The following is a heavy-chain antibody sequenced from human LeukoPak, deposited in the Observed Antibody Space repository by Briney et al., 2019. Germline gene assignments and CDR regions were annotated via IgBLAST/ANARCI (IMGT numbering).Heavy chain of an antibody. CDR1: GYTFTNFD. CDR3: ARDGPSLVWLVEARGYYGMDV. V-gene: IGHV1-8*03. J-gene: IGHJ6*02. Sequence: GASVKVSCKASGYTFTNFDINWVRQATGQGLEWMAWMNPNSGNTGNAQKFQGRVTITWDSSISTAYMELSSLRSEDTAVYYCARDGPSLVWLVEARGYYGMDVWGQGTTVTVSS. CDR2: MNPNSGNT. D-gene: IGHD6-19*01.